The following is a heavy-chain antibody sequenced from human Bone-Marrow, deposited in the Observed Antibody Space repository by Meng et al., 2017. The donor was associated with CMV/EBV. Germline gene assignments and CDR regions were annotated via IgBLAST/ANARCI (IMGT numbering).Heavy chain of an antibody. CDR3: ARGHLRTYGWFDP. CDR2: INPSGGST. Sequence: ASVNVSCKASGYTFTSYYMHWVRQAPGQGLEWMGIINPSGGSTSYAQKFQGRVTMTRDTSTSTVYMELNSLRSEDTAVYYCARGHLRTYGWFDPWGQGTLVTVSS. CDR1: GYTFTSYY. J-gene: IGHJ5*02. V-gene: IGHV1-46*01. D-gene: IGHD1-7*01.